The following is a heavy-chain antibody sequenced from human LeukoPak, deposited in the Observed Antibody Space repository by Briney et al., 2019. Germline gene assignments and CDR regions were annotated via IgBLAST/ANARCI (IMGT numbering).Heavy chain of an antibody. D-gene: IGHD5-18*01. Sequence: PGGSLRLSCAASGFTFSSYSMNWVRQAPGKGLEWVSSISGSRSYIYYADSLRGRFTISRDNAKNSLYLQMNSLRAEDTAVYYCARDPSKYSYGYLDYWGQGTLVTVSS. CDR2: ISGSRSYI. J-gene: IGHJ4*02. V-gene: IGHV3-21*01. CDR3: ARDPSKYSYGYLDY. CDR1: GFTFSSYS.